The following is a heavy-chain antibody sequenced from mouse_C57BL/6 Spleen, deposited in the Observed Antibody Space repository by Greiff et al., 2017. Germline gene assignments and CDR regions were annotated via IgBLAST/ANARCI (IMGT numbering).Heavy chain of an antibody. V-gene: IGHV1-15*01. CDR3: TRRYYYGSSHYFDY. CDR2: IDPETGGT. CDR1: GYTFTDYE. Sequence: VQLQQSGAELVRPGASVTLSCKASGYTFTDYEMHWVKQTPVHGLEWIGAIDPETGGTAYNQKFKGKAIRTADKSSSTAYMELRSLTSEDSAVFYCTRRYYYGSSHYFDYWGQGTTLTVSS. D-gene: IGHD1-1*01. J-gene: IGHJ2*01.